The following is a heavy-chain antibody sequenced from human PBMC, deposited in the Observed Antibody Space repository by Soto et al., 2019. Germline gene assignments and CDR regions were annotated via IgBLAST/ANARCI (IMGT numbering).Heavy chain of an antibody. D-gene: IGHD3-22*01. V-gene: IGHV4-61*01. CDR1: GGSVSSGSYY. CDR2: IYYSGST. Sequence: PSETLSLTCTVSGGSVSSGSYYWSWVRQPPGKGLEWIGYIYYSGSTNYNPSLKSRVTISVDTSKNQFSLKLSSVTAADTAAYYCARLLPSFDPWGQGTLVTVSS. CDR3: ARLLPSFDP. J-gene: IGHJ5*02.